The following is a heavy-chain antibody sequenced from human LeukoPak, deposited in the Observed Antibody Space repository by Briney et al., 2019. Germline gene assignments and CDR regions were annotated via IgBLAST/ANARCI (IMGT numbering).Heavy chain of an antibody. J-gene: IGHJ4*02. Sequence: SETLSLTCTVSGGSISSYYWSWIRQPPGKGLEWIGYIYCSGSTNYNPSLKSRVTISVDTSKNQFSLKLSSVTAADTAVYYCARLKMGITGTHFDYWGQGTLVTVSS. V-gene: IGHV4-59*08. CDR3: ARLKMGITGTHFDY. D-gene: IGHD1-20*01. CDR2: IYCSGST. CDR1: GGSISSYY.